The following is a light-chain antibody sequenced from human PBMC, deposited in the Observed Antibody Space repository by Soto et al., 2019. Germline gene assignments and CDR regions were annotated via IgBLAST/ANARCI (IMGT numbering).Light chain of an antibody. CDR3: QQYASSPPGYT. V-gene: IGKV3-20*01. CDR1: QSVSSTY. CDR2: GAS. J-gene: IGKJ2*01. Sequence: EIVLTQSPGTLSLSPGEGTTLSCTTSQSVSSTYFAWYQQKPGQAPRLLIYGASNRATGIPDGFSGSGSGTDFTLTIRRLEPEDFAMYYCQQYASSPPGYTFGQGTKLEIK.